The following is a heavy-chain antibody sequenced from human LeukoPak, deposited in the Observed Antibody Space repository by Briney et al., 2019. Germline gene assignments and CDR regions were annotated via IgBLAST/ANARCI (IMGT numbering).Heavy chain of an antibody. D-gene: IGHD5-12*01. CDR2: IYYSGST. V-gene: IGHV4-39*07. CDR3: ARGPSIVATTDY. Sequence: SETLSLTCTLSDGSISTYYWSWLRQPPGKGLEWIGSIYYSGSTYYNPSLKSRVTISVDTSKNQFSLKLSSVTAADTAVYYCARGPSIVATTDYWGQGTLVTVSS. J-gene: IGHJ4*02. CDR1: DGSISTYY.